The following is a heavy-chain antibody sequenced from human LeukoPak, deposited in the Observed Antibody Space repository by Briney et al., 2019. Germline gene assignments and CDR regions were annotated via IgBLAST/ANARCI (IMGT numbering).Heavy chain of an antibody. Sequence: PGGSLRLSCAASRFTFSSYSMNWVRQAPGKGLEWVSYISSSSSTIYYADSVKGRFTISRDNAKNSLYLQMNSLRAEDTAVYYCASLGGVRDPFYYFDYWGQGTLVTVSS. D-gene: IGHD3-10*01. J-gene: IGHJ4*02. CDR2: ISSSSSTI. CDR3: ASLGGVRDPFYYFDY. CDR1: RFTFSSYS. V-gene: IGHV3-48*01.